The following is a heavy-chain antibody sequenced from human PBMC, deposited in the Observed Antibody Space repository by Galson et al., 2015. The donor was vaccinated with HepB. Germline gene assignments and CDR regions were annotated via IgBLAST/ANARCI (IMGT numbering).Heavy chain of an antibody. Sequence: ETLSLTCTVSGGSISSSSYYWGWIRQPPGKRLEWIGSIYYSGTTYYSPSLKSRVTISVDKSSNQFSLKLRSVTAADTAIYYCARPALDRDFWGQGTLVTVSS. CDR1: GGSISSSSYY. V-gene: IGHV4-39*01. CDR3: ARPALDRDF. D-gene: IGHD1-1*01. CDR2: IYYSGTT. J-gene: IGHJ4*02.